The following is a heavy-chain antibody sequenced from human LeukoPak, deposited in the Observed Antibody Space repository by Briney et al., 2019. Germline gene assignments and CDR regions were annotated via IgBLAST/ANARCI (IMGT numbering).Heavy chain of an antibody. J-gene: IGHJ4*02. V-gene: IGHV1-69*04. CDR2: IIPILGIA. D-gene: IGHD6-25*01. CDR3: ATHFQRLPYLFDY. Sequence: SVKVSCKASGGTFSSYAISWVRQAPGQGLEWMGRIIPILGIANYAQKFQGRVTITADKSTSTAYMELSSLRSEDTAVYYCATHFQRLPYLFDYWGQGTLVTVSS. CDR1: GGTFSSYA.